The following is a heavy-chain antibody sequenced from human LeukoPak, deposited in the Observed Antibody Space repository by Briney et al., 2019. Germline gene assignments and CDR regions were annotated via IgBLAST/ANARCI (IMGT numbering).Heavy chain of an antibody. D-gene: IGHD3-16*01. V-gene: IGHV4-39*01. CDR1: GGSISSSSYY. J-gene: IGHJ4*02. CDR3: ARQGFGSSYFDY. CDR2: INYSGST. Sequence: SETLSLTCSVSGGSISSSSYYWGWIRQPPGKGLEWIGSINYSGSTYYKPSLKSRVTISVDTSKNQFSLNLSSVTAADTAVYYCARQGFGSSYFDYWGQGTLVTVSS.